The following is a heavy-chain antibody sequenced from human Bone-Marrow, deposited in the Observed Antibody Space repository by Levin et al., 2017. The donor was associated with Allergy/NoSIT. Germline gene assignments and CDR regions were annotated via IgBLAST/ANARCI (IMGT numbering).Heavy chain of an antibody. V-gene: IGHV4-34*01. Sequence: SETLSLTCVVYGGSFSQYYWSWIRQSPGKGLEWIGEINHSGSTNYNSSLKSRVTISVDTSKNQFSLKLSSVTAADAAMYYCARALLWFGNDAFDIWGQGTTVTVSS. CDR1: GGSFSQYY. J-gene: IGHJ3*02. D-gene: IGHD3-10*01. CDR2: INHSGST. CDR3: ARALLWFGNDAFDI.